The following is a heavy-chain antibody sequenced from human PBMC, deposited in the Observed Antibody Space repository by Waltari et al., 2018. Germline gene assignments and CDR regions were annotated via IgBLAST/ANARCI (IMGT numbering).Heavy chain of an antibody. D-gene: IGHD5-12*01. CDR2: INEDGSEK. J-gene: IGHJ4*02. V-gene: IGHV3-7*01. Sequence: EVQLVESGGGLVQPGGSLRLSCEVSGFTFSRNWMSGVRQAPGKGLEWVAKINEDGSEKYYVDSVKGRFTISRDNAKSSLLLQVNSLRGEDTGVYYCVRDREYSLDYWGQGTLVTVSS. CDR1: GFTFSRNW. CDR3: VRDREYSLDY.